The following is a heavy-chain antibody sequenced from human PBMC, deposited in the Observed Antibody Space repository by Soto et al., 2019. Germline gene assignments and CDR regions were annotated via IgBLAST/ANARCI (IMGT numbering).Heavy chain of an antibody. J-gene: IGHJ4*02. V-gene: IGHV3-53*04. CDR2: IYSGGST. CDR1: GFTVSSNY. D-gene: IGHD2-15*01. CDR3: ASLVRGYFDY. Sequence: GGSLRLSCAASGFTVSSNYMSWVRQAPGKGLEWVSVIYSGGSTYYADSVKGRFTISRHNSKNTLYLQMNSWRAEDTAVYYCASLVRGYFDYWGQGTLVTVSS.